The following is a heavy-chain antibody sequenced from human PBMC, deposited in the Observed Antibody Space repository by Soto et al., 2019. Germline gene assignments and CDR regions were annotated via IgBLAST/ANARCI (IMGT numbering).Heavy chain of an antibody. V-gene: IGHV4-34*01. CDR1: GRSLNNYY. D-gene: IGHD5-18*01. CDR3: GRGGVRYGYEFDY. CDR2: INHSGIT. Sequence: PSETLSLTCAVSGRSLNNYYWSWIRQSPGRNLEWIGEINHSGITNYNPSLKSRVTISKDTSKNQFSLKLTSVTAAVTAVYFCGRGGVRYGYEFDYWGQGTLVT. J-gene: IGHJ4*02.